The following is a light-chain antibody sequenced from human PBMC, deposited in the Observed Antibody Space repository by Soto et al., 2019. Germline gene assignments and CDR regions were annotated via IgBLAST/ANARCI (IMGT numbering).Light chain of an antibody. CDR2: GAS. J-gene: IGKJ5*01. V-gene: IGKV3-15*01. Sequence: TVLTQSPGTLSLSPGGRAALSCRASQSVSSNLAWYQQKPGQAPRLLIYGASTRATGIPARFSGSGSGTEFTLTISSLQSEDFAVYYCQQYNNWPPITFGQGTRLEI. CDR1: QSVSSN. CDR3: QQYNNWPPIT.